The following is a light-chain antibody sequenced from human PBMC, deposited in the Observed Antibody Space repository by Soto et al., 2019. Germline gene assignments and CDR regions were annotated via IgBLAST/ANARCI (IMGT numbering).Light chain of an antibody. CDR1: SSDVGAYNY. V-gene: IGLV2-11*01. CDR3: CSYAGRFDFL. CDR2: DVS. Sequence: QSALTQPRSVSGSPGQSVTISCTGNSSDVGAYNYVSWYQQHPGKAPKFMIYDVSMRPSGVPDRFSGSKSGNTASLTISGLQAEDEAEYYCCSYAGRFDFLFGGGTKLTVL. J-gene: IGLJ2*01.